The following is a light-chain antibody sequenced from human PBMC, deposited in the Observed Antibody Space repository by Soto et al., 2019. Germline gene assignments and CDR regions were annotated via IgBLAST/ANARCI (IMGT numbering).Light chain of an antibody. CDR3: QSYDSSLSGVV. CDR2: GNS. Sequence: QSVLTQPPSVSGAPGQRVTISCTGSSSNIGAGYDVQWYQQLPGTAPKLLIYGNSNRPSGVPDPFSGSKSGTSASLAITGLQAEDEADYYCQSYDSSLSGVVFGGGTKLTVL. V-gene: IGLV1-40*01. CDR1: SSNIGAGYD. J-gene: IGLJ2*01.